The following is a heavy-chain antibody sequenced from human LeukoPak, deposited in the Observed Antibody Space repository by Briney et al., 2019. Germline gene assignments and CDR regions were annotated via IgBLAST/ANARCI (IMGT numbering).Heavy chain of an antibody. J-gene: IGHJ3*02. D-gene: IGHD1-26*01. CDR3: ARVRGRVGARPKDAFDI. CDR2: INHSGST. V-gene: IGHV4-34*01. Sequence: SETLSLTCAVYGGSFSGYYWSWIRQPPGKGLEWIGEINHSGSTNYNPSLKSRVIISVDTSKNQFSLKLSSVTAADTAVYYCARVRGRVGARPKDAFDIWGQGTMVTVSS. CDR1: GGSFSGYY.